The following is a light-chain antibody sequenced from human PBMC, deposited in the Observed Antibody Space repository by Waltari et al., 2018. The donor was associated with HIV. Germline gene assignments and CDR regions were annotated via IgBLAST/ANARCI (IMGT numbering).Light chain of an antibody. CDR1: SSDVGGYNYVSWYY. CDR2: GVS. Sequence: QSALTQPRSVSGSPGQSVIISSTGRSSDVGGYNYVSWYYVSWYQQHPGKTPHFLLYGVSTMASGVPDRLSGSNSDDAASLTISWLQVEDEADYYCCSYAGSSSIRVFGTGTKVSVL. CDR3: CSYAGSSSIRV. V-gene: IGLV2-11*01. J-gene: IGLJ1*01.